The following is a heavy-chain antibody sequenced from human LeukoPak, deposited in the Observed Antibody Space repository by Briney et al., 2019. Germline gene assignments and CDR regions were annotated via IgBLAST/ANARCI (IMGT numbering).Heavy chain of an antibody. Sequence: ASVKVSCKASGYTFTSYDINWVRQATGQGLEWMGWMNPNSGNTGYAQKFQGRVTITRNTSISTAYMELSSLRSEDTAVYYCARAYDYGEPWFDPWGQGTLATVSS. CDR1: GYTFTSYD. D-gene: IGHD4-17*01. CDR2: MNPNSGNT. J-gene: IGHJ5*02. V-gene: IGHV1-8*03. CDR3: ARAYDYGEPWFDP.